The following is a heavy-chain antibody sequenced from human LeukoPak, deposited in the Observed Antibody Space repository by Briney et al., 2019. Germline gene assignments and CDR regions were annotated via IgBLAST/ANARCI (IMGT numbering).Heavy chain of an antibody. CDR3: ARDAGSWWPFDY. D-gene: IGHD2-15*01. V-gene: IGHV3-23*01. J-gene: IGHJ4*02. CDR1: GFTFSSYW. CDR2: ISGDGENK. Sequence: SGGSLRLSCAASGFTFSSYWMHWVRQAPGEGLEWVSTISGDGENKHYADFVKGRFTISRDNSRNTLSLQMNSLRVEDTAVYFCARDAGSWWPFDYWGQGALVTVSS.